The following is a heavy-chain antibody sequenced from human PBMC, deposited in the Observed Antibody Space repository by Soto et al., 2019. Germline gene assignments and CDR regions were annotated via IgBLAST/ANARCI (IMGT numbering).Heavy chain of an antibody. CDR2: IKRKIDGETT. J-gene: IGHJ3*02. CDR3: AADRYCSSNTCPGAFDI. Sequence: EVQLLESGGDLAEPGGSLRLSCAASGFAFTHVWMTWVRQAPGRGLEWVGRIKRKIDGETTNDAAPVKGRLTISRDDSKNTLYLQMNSLKTDDSAVYYCAADRYCSSNTCPGAFDIWGQGTTV. CDR1: GFAFTHVW. D-gene: IGHD2-2*01. V-gene: IGHV3-15*01.